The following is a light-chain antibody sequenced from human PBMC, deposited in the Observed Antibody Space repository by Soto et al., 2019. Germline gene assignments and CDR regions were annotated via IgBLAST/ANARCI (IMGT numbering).Light chain of an antibody. J-gene: IGLJ7*01. V-gene: IGLV1-40*01. Sequence: QPVLTQPPSVSGAPGQRVTISCTGGSSNIGAGSDVHWYQQLPGTAPKLLLYGNSNRPSGVPDRFSGSKSGTSASLAITGLQAEDEADYYCQAYDRSLSGSVFGGGTQLTVL. CDR3: QAYDRSLSGSV. CDR1: SSNIGAGSD. CDR2: GNS.